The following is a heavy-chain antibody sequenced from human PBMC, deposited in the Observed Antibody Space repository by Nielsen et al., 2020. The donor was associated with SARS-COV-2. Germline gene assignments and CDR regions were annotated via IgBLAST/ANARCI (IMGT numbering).Heavy chain of an antibody. D-gene: IGHD3-3*01. V-gene: IGHV4-30-2*01. J-gene: IGHJ4*02. CDR2: IYHSGST. CDR3: ARGGAVIIAPRFDY. Sequence: SETLSLTCAVSGGSISSGGYSWSWIRQPPGKGLEWIVYIYHSGSTYYNPSLKSRVTISLDTSKNQFSLNLRSVTAADTAVYYCARGGAVIIAPRFDYWGQGSLVTVSS. CDR1: GGSISSGGYS.